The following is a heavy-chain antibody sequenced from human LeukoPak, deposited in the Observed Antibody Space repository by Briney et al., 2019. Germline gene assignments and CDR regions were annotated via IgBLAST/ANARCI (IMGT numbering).Heavy chain of an antibody. CDR1: GFTFSTYA. D-gene: IGHD4-11*01. J-gene: IGHJ4*02. CDR3: AKSVEHSNYRKFHD. V-gene: IGHV3-23*01. CDR2: ISGGGGGT. Sequence: TGGSLTLSCAASGFTFSTYAMSWVRQAPGKGPEWVSGISGGGGGTYYADSVKGRFTISRANSKNTLYLQMKSLRVDDTAVYYCAKSVEHSNYRKFHDWGQGTLVTVSS.